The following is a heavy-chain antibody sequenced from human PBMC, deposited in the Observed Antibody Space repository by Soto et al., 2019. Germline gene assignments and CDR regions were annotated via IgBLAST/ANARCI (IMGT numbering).Heavy chain of an antibody. Sequence: LRLSCAASGFTFSSYGMHWVRQAPGKGLEWVAVISYDGSNKYYSDSVKGRFTISRDNSKNTLYLQMNSLRAEDTAVYYCAKEDYGEDYDYYGMDVWGQGTTVTVSS. CDR3: AKEDYGEDYDYYGMDV. CDR1: GFTFSSYG. CDR2: ISYDGSNK. V-gene: IGHV3-30*18. J-gene: IGHJ6*02. D-gene: IGHD4-17*01.